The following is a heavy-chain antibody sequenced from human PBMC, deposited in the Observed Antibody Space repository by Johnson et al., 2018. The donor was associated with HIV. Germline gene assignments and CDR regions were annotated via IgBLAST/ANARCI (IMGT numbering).Heavy chain of an antibody. V-gene: IGHV3-43*01. D-gene: IGHD3-3*01. J-gene: IGHJ3*02. CDR2: ISWDGGST. Sequence: VQLMESGGGVVQPGKSLRLSCAASGFTFDDYTMHWVRQAPGKGLEWVSLISWDGGSTYYADSVKGRFSISRDNAKNSLYLQMNSLRAEDTALYYCARDGLEVDAFDIWGQGTMVTVSS. CDR3: ARDGLEVDAFDI. CDR1: GFTFDDYT.